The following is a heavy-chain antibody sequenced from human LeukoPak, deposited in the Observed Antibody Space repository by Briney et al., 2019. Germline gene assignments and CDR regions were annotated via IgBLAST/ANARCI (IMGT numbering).Heavy chain of an antibody. J-gene: IGHJ6*03. Sequence: ASVKVSCKASGYTFTGYYMHWVRQAPGQGLGWMGWINPNSGGTNYAQKFQGRVTMTRDTSISTAYMELSRLRSDDTAVYYCARVTNYYYYMDVWGKGTTVTVSS. CDR1: GYTFTGYY. D-gene: IGHD1-1*01. CDR3: ARVTNYYYYMDV. V-gene: IGHV1-2*02. CDR2: INPNSGGT.